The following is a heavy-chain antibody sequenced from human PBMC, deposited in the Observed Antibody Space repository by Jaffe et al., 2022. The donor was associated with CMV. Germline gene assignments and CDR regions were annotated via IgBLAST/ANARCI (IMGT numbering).Heavy chain of an antibody. D-gene: IGHD5-18*01. CDR2: INPNSGGT. Sequence: QVQLVQSGAEVKKPGASVKVSCKASGYTFTGYYMHWVRQAPGQGLEWMGWINPNSGGTNYAQKFQGRVTMTRDTSISTAYMELSRLRSDDTAVYYCARPPGGDLAAEDTAMERGDYWGQGTLVTVSS. CDR1: GYTFTGYY. CDR3: ARPPGGDLAAEDTAMERGDY. V-gene: IGHV1-2*02. J-gene: IGHJ4*02.